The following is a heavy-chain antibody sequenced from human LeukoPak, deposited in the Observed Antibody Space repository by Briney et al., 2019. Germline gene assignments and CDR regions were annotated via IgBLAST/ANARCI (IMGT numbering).Heavy chain of an antibody. CDR3: AREDPRTKVPEGMDV. CDR1: GGSISSGGYS. D-gene: IGHD4/OR15-4a*01. Sequence: SETLSLTCAVSGGSISSGGYSWSWIRQPPGKGLEWIGYIYHSGSTYYNPSLKSRVTISVDTSKNQFSLKLNSVTAADTAVYYCAREDPRTKVPEGMDVWGQGTTVTVSS. J-gene: IGHJ6*02. V-gene: IGHV4-30-2*01. CDR2: IYHSGST.